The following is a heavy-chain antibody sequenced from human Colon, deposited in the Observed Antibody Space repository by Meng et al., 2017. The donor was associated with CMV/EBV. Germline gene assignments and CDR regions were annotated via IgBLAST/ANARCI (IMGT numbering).Heavy chain of an antibody. CDR3: AHRRTIFGGFDP. J-gene: IGHJ5*02. CDR1: GFSLSTSGVG. Sequence: SGPTLVKPTQTLTLTCTFSGFSLSTSGVGVGWIRQPPGKALEWLALFYWNDDQRYSPSLRNRLTLTRDTSKNQLVLTMTDMDPVDTATYFCAHRRTIFGGFDPWGQGSLVTVSS. D-gene: IGHD3-3*01. CDR2: FYWNDDQ. V-gene: IGHV2-5*01.